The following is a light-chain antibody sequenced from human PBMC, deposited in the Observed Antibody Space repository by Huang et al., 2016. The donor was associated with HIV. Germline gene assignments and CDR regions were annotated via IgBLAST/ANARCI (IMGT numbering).Light chain of an antibody. CDR2: LAS. V-gene: IGKV4-1*01. J-gene: IGKJ1*01. CDR1: QSLLYRSNNKNY. CDR3: QQHYGRQST. Sequence: IVMTQSPESLAVSLGERASINCKSSQSLLYRSNNKNYLAWYQKKQGHPPTLLIYLASVRDVGVPERFSGGGSGTNFTLTINSLQADDVAVDYCQQHYGRQSTFGQGT.